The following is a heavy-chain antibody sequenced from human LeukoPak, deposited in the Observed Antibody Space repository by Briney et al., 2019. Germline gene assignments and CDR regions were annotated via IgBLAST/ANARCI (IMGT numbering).Heavy chain of an antibody. D-gene: IGHD4-17*01. V-gene: IGHV3-23*01. J-gene: IGHJ3*02. CDR2: ISGSGGST. CDR3: AKDADYAAFDI. Sequence: GGSLRLSCAASGFSFISYGMHWVRQAPGKGLEWVSAISGSGGSTYYADSVKGRFTISRDNSKNTLYLQMNSLRAEDTAVYYCAKDADYAAFDIWGQGTMVTVSS. CDR1: GFSFISYG.